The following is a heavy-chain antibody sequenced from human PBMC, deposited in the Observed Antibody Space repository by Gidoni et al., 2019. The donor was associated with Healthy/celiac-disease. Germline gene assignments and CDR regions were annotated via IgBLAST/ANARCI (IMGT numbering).Heavy chain of an antibody. D-gene: IGHD6-13*01. J-gene: IGHJ4*02. CDR3: AKDATADSSSWYGLDY. V-gene: IGHV3-30*18. CDR2: RAYDGSNK. Sequence: QVQLVESGGGVVQPGRSLRLSCSASGFPFSSYDMHWVRQAPGKGLEWLAVRAYDGSNKYYEDSVKGRFTISRDNSKNTLYLQMSSLRAEDTAVYYCAKDATADSSSWYGLDYWGQGTLVTVSS. CDR1: GFPFSSYD.